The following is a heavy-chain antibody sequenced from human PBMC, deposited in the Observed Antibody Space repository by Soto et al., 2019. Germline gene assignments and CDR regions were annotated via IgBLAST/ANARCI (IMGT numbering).Heavy chain of an antibody. CDR2: ISSSSSTI. CDR3: ARQLAVDTAMARYYYYGMDV. CDR1: GFTFSSYS. V-gene: IGHV3-48*01. J-gene: IGHJ6*02. Sequence: GSLRLSCAASGFTFSSYSMNWVRQAPGKGLEWVSYISSSSSTIYYADSVKGRFTISRDNAKNSLYLQMTNMDPVDTATYYCARQLAVDTAMARYYYYGMDVWGQGTPVTVSS. D-gene: IGHD5-18*01.